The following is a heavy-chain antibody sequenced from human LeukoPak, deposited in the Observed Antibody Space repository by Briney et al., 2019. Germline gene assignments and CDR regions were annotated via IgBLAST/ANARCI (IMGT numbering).Heavy chain of an antibody. CDR1: GFTSSNAR. CDR2: IKSKTDGGTR. J-gene: IGHJ3*02. D-gene: IGHD4/OR15-4a*01. Sequence: GGSLRLSCAVSGFTSSNARMSWVRQAPGKGLEWVGRIKSKTDGGTRDYAAPVKGRFTISRDDSKNTLYLRMNSLKTEDTAVYYCTTFDYAAFLIWGQGTMVTVSS. V-gene: IGHV3-15*01. CDR3: TTFDYAAFLI.